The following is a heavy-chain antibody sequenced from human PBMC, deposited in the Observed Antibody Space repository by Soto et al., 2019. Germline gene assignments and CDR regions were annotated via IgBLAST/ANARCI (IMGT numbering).Heavy chain of an antibody. CDR2: TYYKSKWYY. Sequence: QVQLQQSSPGLVKPSQALSLTCDISGASVSSNSAGWNLIRQTPSRVVEWLGRTYYKSKWYYTYAASVKSRITVSPDTSKNQFSLQLTSVTPEDTAVYYCARGSWDDVSGHYYMDVWDKGTTVTVSS. CDR3: ARGSWDDVSGHYYMDV. V-gene: IGHV6-1*01. D-gene: IGHD1-1*01. CDR1: GASVSSNSAG. J-gene: IGHJ6*03.